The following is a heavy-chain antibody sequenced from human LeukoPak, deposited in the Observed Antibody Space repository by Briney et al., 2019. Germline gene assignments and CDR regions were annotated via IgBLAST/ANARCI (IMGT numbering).Heavy chain of an antibody. V-gene: IGHV1-8*02. Sequence: GASVKVSCKASGYTFTGYHIHWVRQAPGQGLEWMGWMNPNSGNTGYAQKFQGRVTMTRNTSISTAYMELSSLRSEDTAVYYCARGATVTNNWFDPWGQGTLVTVSS. CDR3: ARGATVTNNWFDP. CDR2: MNPNSGNT. CDR1: GYTFTGYH. J-gene: IGHJ5*02. D-gene: IGHD4-17*01.